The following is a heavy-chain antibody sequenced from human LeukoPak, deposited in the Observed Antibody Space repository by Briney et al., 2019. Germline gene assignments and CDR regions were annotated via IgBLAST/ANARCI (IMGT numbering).Heavy chain of an antibody. V-gene: IGHV1-46*01. CDR1: GYTFTSYY. D-gene: IGHD6-13*01. Sequence: ASVKVSCKASGYTFTSYYMHWVRPAPGQGLEWMGIINPSGGSTSYAQKFQGRATMTRDTSTSTVYMELSSLRSEDTAVYYCARDLAAAGTEWGQGTLVTVSS. CDR2: INPSGGST. CDR3: ARDLAAAGTE. J-gene: IGHJ4*02.